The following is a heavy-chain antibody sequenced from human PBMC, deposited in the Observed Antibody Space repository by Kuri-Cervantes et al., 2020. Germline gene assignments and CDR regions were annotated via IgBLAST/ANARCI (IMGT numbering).Heavy chain of an antibody. CDR3: ARELLPREPAGMDV. J-gene: IGHJ6*02. D-gene: IGHD3-22*01. CDR2: ISYDGSNK. CDR1: GFAFSSYV. V-gene: IGHV3-30-3*01. Sequence: GESLKISCAASGFAFSSYVLHWVRQAPGKGLEWVAVISYDGSNKYYADSVKGRFTISRDNSKNTLYLQMNSLRAEDTAVYYCARELLPREPAGMDVWGQGTTVTVSS.